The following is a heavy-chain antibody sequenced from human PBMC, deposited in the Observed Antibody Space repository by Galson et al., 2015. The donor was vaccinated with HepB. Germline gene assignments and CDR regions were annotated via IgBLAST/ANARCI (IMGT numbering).Heavy chain of an antibody. D-gene: IGHD2-2*02. CDR3: ARKGLYCSSTSCYTQAFDP. J-gene: IGHJ5*02. CDR2: IIPIFGTA. Sequence: SVKVSCKASGGTFSSYAISWVRQAPGQGLGWMRGIIPIFGTANYAQKFQGRVTITADESTSTAYMELSSLRSEDTAVYYCARKGLYCSSTSCYTQAFDPWGQGTLVTVSS. CDR1: GGTFSSYA. V-gene: IGHV1-69*13.